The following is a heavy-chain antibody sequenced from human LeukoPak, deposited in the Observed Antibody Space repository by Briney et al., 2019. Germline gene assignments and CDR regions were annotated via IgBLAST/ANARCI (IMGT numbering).Heavy chain of an antibody. V-gene: IGHV3-23*01. CDR3: ARETSSSWPVLYCYYYMDV. CDR1: GFTFSSYA. D-gene: IGHD6-13*01. J-gene: IGHJ6*03. Sequence: GGSLRLSCAASGFTFSSYAMSWVRQAPGKGLEWVSAISGSGGSTYYADSVKGRFTISRDNAKNSLYLQMNSLRAEDTAVYYCARETSSSWPVLYCYYYMDVWGKGTTVTVSS. CDR2: ISGSGGST.